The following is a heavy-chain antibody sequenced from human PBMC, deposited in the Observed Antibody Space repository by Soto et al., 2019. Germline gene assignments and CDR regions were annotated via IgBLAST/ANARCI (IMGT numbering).Heavy chain of an antibody. J-gene: IGHJ4*02. CDR1: GFTVSSNY. Sequence: EVRLVESGGDLVQPGGSLRLSCAVSGFTVSSNYMSWVRQAPGKGLELVSFIYSGGSTFYADSVKCRFNISRDNSKNTLYLQMNSLRADDTAIYHCAREKGRCFGGPGFDYWGQGILVTVSS. CDR2: IYSGGST. V-gene: IGHV3-66*01. CDR3: AREKGRCFGGPGFDY. D-gene: IGHD1-26*01.